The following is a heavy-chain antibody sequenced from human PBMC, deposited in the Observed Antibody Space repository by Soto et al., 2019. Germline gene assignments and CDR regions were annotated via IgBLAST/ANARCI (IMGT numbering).Heavy chain of an antibody. CDR1: GGSISSSRYY. CDR3: AIHPSPGGLAYDYSCITPG. J-gene: IGHJ3*01. Sequence: PSETLSLPCTVSGGSISSSRYYWGWIRQPPGKGLEWIGSIYYSGSTYYNPSLKSRVTISVDTSKNQFSLNLSSVTAADTAVYYCAIHPSPGGLAYDYSCITPGRGQG. CDR2: IYYSGST. D-gene: IGHD5-12*01. V-gene: IGHV4-39*01.